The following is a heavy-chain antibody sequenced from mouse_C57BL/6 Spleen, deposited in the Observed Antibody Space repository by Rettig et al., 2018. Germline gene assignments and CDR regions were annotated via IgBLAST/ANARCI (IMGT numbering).Heavy chain of an antibody. CDR2: ISSGSSTI. D-gene: IGHD1-1*01. V-gene: IGHV5-17*01. Sequence: EVQLVESGGGLVKPGGSLKLSCAASGFTFSDYGMHWVRQAPEKGLEWVAYISSGSSTIYYADTVKGRFTISGDNAKNTLFLQMTSLRSEDTAMYYCAREGLYYGSSWGYFDVWGTGTTVTVSS. J-gene: IGHJ1*03. CDR3: AREGLYYGSSWGYFDV. CDR1: GFTFSDYG.